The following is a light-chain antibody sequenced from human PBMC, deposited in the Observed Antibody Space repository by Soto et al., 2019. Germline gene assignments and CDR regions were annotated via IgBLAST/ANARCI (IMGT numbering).Light chain of an antibody. J-gene: IGKJ4*01. CDR2: GAS. CDR1: QSVSSSY. Sequence: EIVLTQSPGTLSLSPGERATLSCRASQSVSSSYLAWYQQKPGQAPRLLIYGASSRATGIPDRFSGSGSGTDFTLTISRLEPADFAVYYCQQYGSSPTFGGGTKVDI. CDR3: QQYGSSPT. V-gene: IGKV3-20*01.